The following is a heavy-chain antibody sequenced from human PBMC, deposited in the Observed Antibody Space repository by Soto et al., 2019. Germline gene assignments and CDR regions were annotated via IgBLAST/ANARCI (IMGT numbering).Heavy chain of an antibody. CDR3: ARDYGDAFAI. CDR1: GYTFTGYY. Sequence: ASVKVSCKASGYTFTGYYMHWVRQAPGQGLEWMGWINPNSGGTNYAREFRGRVTLARDTSISTAYMELSRLRSDDTALYYCARDYGDAFAIWGQETMVTVSS. CDR2: INPNSGGT. D-gene: IGHD4-17*01. V-gene: IGHV1-2*02. J-gene: IGHJ3*02.